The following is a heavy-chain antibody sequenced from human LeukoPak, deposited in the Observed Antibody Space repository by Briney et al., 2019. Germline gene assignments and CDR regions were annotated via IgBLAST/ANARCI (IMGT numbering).Heavy chain of an antibody. CDR3: AKPGVYDFWSGREGYYFDY. J-gene: IGHJ4*02. CDR1: GFTFSSYA. V-gene: IGHV3-30*04. CDR2: ISYDGSNK. Sequence: GGSLRLSCAASGFTFSSYAMHWVRQAPGKGLEWVAVISYDGSNKYYADSVKGRFTISRDNSKNTLYLQMNSLRAGDTAVYYCAKPGVYDFWSGREGYYFDYWGQGTLVTVSS. D-gene: IGHD3-3*01.